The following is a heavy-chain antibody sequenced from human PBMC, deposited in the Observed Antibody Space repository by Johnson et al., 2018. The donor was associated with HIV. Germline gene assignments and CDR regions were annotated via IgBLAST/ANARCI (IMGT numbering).Heavy chain of an antibody. Sequence: VQVVESGGGLVKPGGSLRLSCAASGFIFSDYYMNWIRQAPGKGLEWVSYITGSGTTIYYADSVRGRFTISRDNAKNSLYLQMNSLRAEDTAVYYCARSPICTGGVCWRSAFDIWGKGTMVTVSS. CDR1: GFIFSDYY. V-gene: IGHV3-11*04. D-gene: IGHD2-8*02. J-gene: IGHJ3*02. CDR3: ARSPICTGGVCWRSAFDI. CDR2: ITGSGTTI.